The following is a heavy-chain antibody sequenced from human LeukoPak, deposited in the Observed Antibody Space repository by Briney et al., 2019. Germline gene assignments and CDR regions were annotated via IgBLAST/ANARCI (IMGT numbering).Heavy chain of an antibody. D-gene: IGHD6-13*01. Sequence: GASVKVSCKVSGYTLTELSMHWVRQAPGKGLEWMGGFDPEDGETIYAQKFQGRVTMTEDTSTDTAYMELSSLRSEDTAVYYCATVLDRRNYPGIAAAGTPDAFDIWGQGTMVTVSS. CDR3: ATVLDRRNYPGIAAAGTPDAFDI. CDR2: FDPEDGET. J-gene: IGHJ3*02. CDR1: GYTLTELS. V-gene: IGHV1-24*01.